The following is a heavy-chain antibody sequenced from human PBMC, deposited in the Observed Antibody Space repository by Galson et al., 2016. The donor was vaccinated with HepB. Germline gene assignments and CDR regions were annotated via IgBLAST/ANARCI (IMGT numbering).Heavy chain of an antibody. CDR2: VIPIFGTA. J-gene: IGHJ6*02. Sequence: SVKVSCKAYGGTFSTYAISWVRQAPGQRFEWMGGVIPIFGTANYAQKFQGRVSISADKSTNTAYMELSSLRSEDTAVYYCTRDLGHNILTGYTYYYFYGMDVWGQGTTVTVSS. CDR1: GGTFSTYA. D-gene: IGHD3-9*01. CDR3: TRDLGHNILTGYTYYYFYGMDV. V-gene: IGHV1-69*06.